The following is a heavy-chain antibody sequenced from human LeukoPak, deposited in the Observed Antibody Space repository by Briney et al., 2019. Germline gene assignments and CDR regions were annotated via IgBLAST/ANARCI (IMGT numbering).Heavy chain of an antibody. CDR2: ISKGSDYI. Sequence: GGSLRLSCAASGFTFSTYAMNWVRQAPGKGLEWVSSISKGSDYIKYADSVRGRFTISRDNAKNTLYLQMNSLRVEDTAFYYCAKDMEWDLLPLYFDYWGQGTLVTVSS. V-gene: IGHV3-21*04. CDR3: AKDMEWDLLPLYFDY. D-gene: IGHD1-26*01. CDR1: GFTFSTYA. J-gene: IGHJ4*02.